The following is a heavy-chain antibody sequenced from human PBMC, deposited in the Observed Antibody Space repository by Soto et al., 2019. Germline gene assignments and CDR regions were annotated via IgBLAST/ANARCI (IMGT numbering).Heavy chain of an antibody. D-gene: IGHD3-16*01. CDR2: ISYDGSNK. V-gene: IGHV3-30*18. CDR3: AKDHRGGGNNDGCFDY. CDR1: GFTFSSYG. Sequence: GGSLRLSCAASGFTFSSYGMHWVRQAPGKGLEWVAVISYDGSNKYYADSVKGRFTISRDNSKNTLYLQMNSLRAEDTAVYYCAKDHRGGGNNDGCFDYWGQGTLVTVSS. J-gene: IGHJ4*02.